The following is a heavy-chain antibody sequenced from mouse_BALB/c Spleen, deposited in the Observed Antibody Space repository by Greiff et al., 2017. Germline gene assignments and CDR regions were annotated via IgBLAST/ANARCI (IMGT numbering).Heavy chain of an antibody. CDR2: ISTYYGNT. V-gene: IGHV1-67*01. CDR3: ASSSYGGFAY. D-gene: IGHD1-1*01. J-gene: IGHJ3*01. Sequence: VQLQQSGPELVRPGVSVKISCKGSGYTFTDYAMHWVKQSHAKSLEWIGVISTYYGNTNYNQKFKGKATMTVDKSSSTAYMELARLTSEDSAIYYCASSSYGGFAYWGQGTLVTVSA. CDR1: GYTFTDYA.